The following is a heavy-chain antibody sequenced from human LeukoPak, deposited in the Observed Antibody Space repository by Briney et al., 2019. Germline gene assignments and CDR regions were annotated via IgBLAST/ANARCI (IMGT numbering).Heavy chain of an antibody. CDR3: AKLKGSSWYGAGDY. Sequence: PGRSLRLSCAASGFIFSSYGMHWVRQARGKGLEWVAVISYDGSNKCYVDSVKGRFTISRDNSKNTLFLQMNSLRAEDTAIYYCAKLKGSSWYGAGDYWGQGTLVTVSS. D-gene: IGHD6-13*01. CDR1: GFIFSSYG. CDR2: ISYDGSNK. V-gene: IGHV3-30*18. J-gene: IGHJ4*02.